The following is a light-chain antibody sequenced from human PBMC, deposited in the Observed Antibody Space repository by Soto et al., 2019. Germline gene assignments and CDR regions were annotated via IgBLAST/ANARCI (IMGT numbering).Light chain of an antibody. CDR3: QQYGSLWT. V-gene: IGKV3-20*01. Sequence: IVLTQSPGTLSLSPGERATLYCRASQSVSSSYLAWYQQKPGQAPRLLIYGASSRATGIPDRFSGSGSGTDFTLTISRLEPEDFAVYYCQQYGSLWTFGQGTNVDIK. CDR2: GAS. CDR1: QSVSSSY. J-gene: IGKJ1*01.